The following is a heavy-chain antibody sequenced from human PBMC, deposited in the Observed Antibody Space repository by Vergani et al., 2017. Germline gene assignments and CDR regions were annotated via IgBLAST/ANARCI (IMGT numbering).Heavy chain of an antibody. CDR3: ARDRGDRSTSYYYYYMDV. V-gene: IGHV4-38-2*02. J-gene: IGHJ6*03. CDR2: IYHSGST. D-gene: IGHD2-2*01. CDR1: GYSISSGYY. Sequence: QVQLQESGPGLVKPSETLSLTCAVSGYSISSGYYWGWIRQPPGKGLEWIGCIYHSGSTYYNPSLKSRVTISVDTSKNQFSLKLSSVTAADTAVYYCARDRGDRSTSYYYYYMDVWGKGTTVTVSS.